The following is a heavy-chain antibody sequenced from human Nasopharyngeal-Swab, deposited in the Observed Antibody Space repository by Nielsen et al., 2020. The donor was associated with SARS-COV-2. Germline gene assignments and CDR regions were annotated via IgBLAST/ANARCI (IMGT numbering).Heavy chain of an antibody. V-gene: IGHV1-58*01. J-gene: IGHJ4*02. CDR3: AAAPSIVGATLYFDY. CDR2: IVVGSGNT. CDR1: GFTFTSSA. D-gene: IGHD1-26*01. Sequence: SVKVSCKASGFTFTSSAVQWVRQARGQRLEWIGWIVVGSGNTNYAQKFQERVTITRVMSTSTAYMELSSLRSEDTAVYYCAAAPSIVGATLYFDYWGQGTLVTVSS.